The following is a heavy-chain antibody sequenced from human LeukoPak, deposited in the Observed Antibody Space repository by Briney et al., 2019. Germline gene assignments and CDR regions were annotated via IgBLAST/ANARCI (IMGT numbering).Heavy chain of an antibody. V-gene: IGHV3-23*01. CDR2: ISGSGDGT. CDR3: AKARAVAGGALNY. D-gene: IGHD6-19*01. J-gene: IGHJ4*02. CDR1: GFTFSSYA. Sequence: PGGFLRLSCAASGFTFSSYAMSWVRQAPGKGLEWVSVISGSGDGTYYADSVKGRFTISRDNSKNTLYLQMNSLRAEDTAVYYCAKARAVAGGALNYWGQGTLVTASS.